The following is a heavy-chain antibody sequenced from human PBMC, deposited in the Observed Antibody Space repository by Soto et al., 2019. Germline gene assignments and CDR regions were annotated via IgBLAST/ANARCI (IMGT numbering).Heavy chain of an antibody. J-gene: IGHJ4*02. D-gene: IGHD7-27*01. CDR1: GGSISSSSYY. Sequence: QLQLQESGPGLVKPSETLSLTCTVSGGSISSSSYYWGWIRQPPGKGLEWIGSIYYSGSTYYNPSLKSRVTIYVDTSKNQFSLKLSSVTAADTAVYYCARLSNWDYYFDYWGQGTLVTVSS. V-gene: IGHV4-39*01. CDR2: IYYSGST. CDR3: ARLSNWDYYFDY.